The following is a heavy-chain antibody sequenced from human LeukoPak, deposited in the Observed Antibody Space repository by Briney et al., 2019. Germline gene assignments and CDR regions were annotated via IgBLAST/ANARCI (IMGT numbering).Heavy chain of an antibody. Sequence: SETLSLTCTVSGGSISSGDYYWSWIRQPPGKGLEWIGYIYYSGSTYYNPSFNSRVTISVDTSKNQFSLKLSSVTAADTAVYYCARGGYSYGSSPWFDPWGQGTLVTVSS. CDR1: GGSISSGDYY. CDR2: IYYSGST. J-gene: IGHJ5*02. CDR3: ARGGYSYGSSPWFDP. V-gene: IGHV4-30-4*08. D-gene: IGHD5-18*01.